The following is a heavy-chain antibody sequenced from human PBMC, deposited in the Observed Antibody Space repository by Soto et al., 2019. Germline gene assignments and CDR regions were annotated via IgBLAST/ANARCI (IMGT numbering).Heavy chain of an antibody. Sequence: QVQLQESGPGLVKPSQTLSLTCTVSGGSISSGGYYWSWIRQHPGKGLAWFGSIYYSGSPYYIPSLRSRVTISVDTSKNQFSLKLSSVTAADTAVYYCARAKLLLWFGELYYWGQGTLVTVSS. J-gene: IGHJ4*02. V-gene: IGHV4-31*03. CDR2: IYYSGSP. CDR3: ARAKLLLWFGELYY. CDR1: GGSISSGGYY. D-gene: IGHD3-10*01.